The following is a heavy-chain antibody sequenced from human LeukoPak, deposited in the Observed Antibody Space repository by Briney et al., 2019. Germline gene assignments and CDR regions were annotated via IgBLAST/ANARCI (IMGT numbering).Heavy chain of an antibody. CDR1: GFTVSSNY. J-gene: IGHJ4*02. CDR2: ICSGGTT. V-gene: IGHV3-66*02. D-gene: IGHD3-16*01. Sequence: GGSLRLSCAASGFTVSSNYMSWVRQAPGKGLECVSIICSGGTTYYADSVKGRFTISRDNSKNMLYLQMNSLRAEDTAVYYCARDSDYLPGNWGQGTLVTVSS. CDR3: ARDSDYLPGN.